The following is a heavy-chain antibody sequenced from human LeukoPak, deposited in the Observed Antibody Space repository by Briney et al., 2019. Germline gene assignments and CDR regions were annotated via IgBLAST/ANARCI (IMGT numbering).Heavy chain of an antibody. V-gene: IGHV5-10-1*01. CDR2: IDPSDSYT. Sequence: GESLKISCKGSGSRFTSYWISWVRQMPGKGLEWMGRIDPSDSYTNYSPSFQGHVTISADKSISTAYLQWSSLKASDTAMYYCARHPMGEHFDYWGQGTLVTVSS. CDR1: GSRFTSYW. J-gene: IGHJ4*02. CDR3: ARHPMGEHFDY.